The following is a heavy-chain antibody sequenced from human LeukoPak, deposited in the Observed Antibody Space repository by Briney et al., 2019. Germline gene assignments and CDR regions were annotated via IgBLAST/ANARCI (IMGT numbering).Heavy chain of an antibody. CDR1: GYTFTSYD. J-gene: IGHJ5*02. CDR3: ARDPIALYYYDSSGYYPDENWFDP. D-gene: IGHD3-22*01. Sequence: ASVKVSCKASGYTFTSYDINWVRQATGQGLEWMGWMNPNSGNTGYAQKFQGRVTMTRNTSISTAYMELSGLRSEDTAVYYCARDPIALYYYDSSGYYPDENWFDPWGQGTLVTVSS. V-gene: IGHV1-8*01. CDR2: MNPNSGNT.